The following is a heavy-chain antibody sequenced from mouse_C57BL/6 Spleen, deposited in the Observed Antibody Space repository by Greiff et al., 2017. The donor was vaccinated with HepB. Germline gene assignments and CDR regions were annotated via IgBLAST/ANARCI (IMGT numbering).Heavy chain of an antibody. V-gene: IGHV1-69*01. CDR1: GYTFTSYW. Sequence: QVQLQQPGAELVMPGASVKLSCKASGYTFTSYWMHWVKQRPGQGLEWIGEIDPSDSYTNYNQKFKGKSTLTVDKSSSTAYMQLSSLTSEDSAVYSSPLSSNTMYYWDHLTSVTVSS. CDR3: PLSSNTMYY. J-gene: IGHJ4*01. CDR2: IDPSDSYT. D-gene: IGHD6-1*01.